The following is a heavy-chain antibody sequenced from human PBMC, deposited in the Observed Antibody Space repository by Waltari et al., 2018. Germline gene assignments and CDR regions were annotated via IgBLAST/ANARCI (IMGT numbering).Heavy chain of an antibody. J-gene: IGHJ5*02. V-gene: IGHV4-59*01. CDR1: GGSISSYY. Sequence: QVQLQESGPGLVKPSETLSLTCTVSGGSISSYYWRWIRQPPGKGLEWIGYIYYSGSTNYNPSLKSRVTISVDTSKNQFSLKLSSVTAADTAVYYCARGPVGEYGWFDPWGQGTLVTVSS. D-gene: IGHD3-10*01. CDR2: IYYSGST. CDR3: ARGPVGEYGWFDP.